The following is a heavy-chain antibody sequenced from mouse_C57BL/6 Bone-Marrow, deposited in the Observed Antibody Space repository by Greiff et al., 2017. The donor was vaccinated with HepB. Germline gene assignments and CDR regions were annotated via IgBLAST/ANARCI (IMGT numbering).Heavy chain of an antibody. V-gene: IGHV5-2*01. CDR3: ARVYDGYWYFDV. CDR2: INSDGGST. J-gene: IGHJ1*03. CDR1: EYEFPSHD. Sequence: EVKLMESGGGLVQPGESLKLSCESNEYEFPSHDMSWVRQTPEKRLELVAAINSDGGSTYYPDTMERRFIISRDNTKKTLYLQMSSLRSEDTALYYCARVYDGYWYFDVWGTGTTVTVSS. D-gene: IGHD2-3*01.